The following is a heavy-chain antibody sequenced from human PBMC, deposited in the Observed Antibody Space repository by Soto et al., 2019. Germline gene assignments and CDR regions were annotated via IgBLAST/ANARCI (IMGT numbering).Heavy chain of an antibody. CDR3: ARDRTWAYSDAFDI. J-gene: IGHJ3*02. CDR2: IKQDGSEK. Sequence: GGSLRLSCAASGFTFSSYWMSWVRQAPGKGLEWVANIKQDGSEKYYVDSVKGRFTISRDNAKNSLYLQMNSLRAEDTAVYYCARDRTWAYSDAFDICGQGTLVTVSS. CDR1: GFTFSSYW. D-gene: IGHD2-15*01. V-gene: IGHV3-7*01.